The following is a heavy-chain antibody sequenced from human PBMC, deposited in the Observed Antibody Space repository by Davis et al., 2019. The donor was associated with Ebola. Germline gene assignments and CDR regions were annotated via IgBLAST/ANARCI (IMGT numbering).Heavy chain of an antibody. CDR3: ARYQLLGNNWFDP. CDR2: INHSGST. V-gene: IGHV4-34*01. D-gene: IGHD2-2*01. CDR1: GGSFSGYY. J-gene: IGHJ5*02. Sequence: PGGSLRLSCAVYGGSFSGYYWSWIRQPPGKGLEWIGEINHSGSTNYNPSLKSRVTISVDTSKNQFSLKLSSVTAADTAVYYCARYQLLGNNWFDPWGQGTLVTVSS.